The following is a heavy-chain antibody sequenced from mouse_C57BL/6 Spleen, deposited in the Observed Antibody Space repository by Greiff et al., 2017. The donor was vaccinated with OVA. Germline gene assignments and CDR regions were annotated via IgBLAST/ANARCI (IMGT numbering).Heavy chain of an antibody. Sequence: EVKLMESGGGLVQPGGSLSLSCAASGFTFTDYYMSWVRQPPGKGLEWLGFIRNKANGYTTEYSASVKGRFTISRDYSQSILHLQMNGLRAEDSATYYCARYSMGDYYARDYWGQGTSVTVSS. J-gene: IGHJ4*01. CDR2: IRNKANGYTT. D-gene: IGHD1-1*02. CDR1: GFTFTDYY. V-gene: IGHV7-3*01. CDR3: ARYSMGDYYARDY.